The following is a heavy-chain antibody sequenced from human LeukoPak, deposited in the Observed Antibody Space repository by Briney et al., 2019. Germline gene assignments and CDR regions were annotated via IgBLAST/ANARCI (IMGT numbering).Heavy chain of an antibody. CDR1: GGTFSSYA. V-gene: IGHV1-69*13. CDR3: ARDGGLGDIVVVPAAMEGYYGMDV. J-gene: IGHJ6*04. Sequence: SVKVSCKASGGTFSSYAISWVRQAPGQGLEWMGGIIPIFGTANYAQKFQGRVTIIADESTSTAYMELSSLRSEDTAVYYCARDGGLGDIVVVPAAMEGYYGMDVWGKGTTVTVSS. D-gene: IGHD2-2*01. CDR2: IIPIFGTA.